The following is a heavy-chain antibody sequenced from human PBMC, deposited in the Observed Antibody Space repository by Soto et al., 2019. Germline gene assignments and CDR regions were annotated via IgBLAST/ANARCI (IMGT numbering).Heavy chain of an antibody. CDR1: GNTVPNSA. J-gene: IGHJ3*02. V-gene: IGHV1-3*01. D-gene: IGHD1-26*01. CDR2: INGGNGNT. CDR3: TRVGLRADDAFDI. Sequence: ASVKVSCTASGNTVPNSAIHWGRQAPGQRLEGMGWINGGNGNTYYSEHFQGRVTITSDTSAITAYMELSSLRSEDTAVYYCTRVGLRADDAFDIWGQGTMVTV.